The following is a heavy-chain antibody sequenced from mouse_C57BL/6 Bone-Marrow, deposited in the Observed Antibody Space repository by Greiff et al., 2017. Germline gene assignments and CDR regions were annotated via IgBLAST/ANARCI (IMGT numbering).Heavy chain of an antibody. Sequence: LVAPSQSLSITCTVSGFSLTSYGVDWVRQPPGKVLEWLGVIWGGGSTNYNAALMSRLSISKDNSKSQVFLKMNSLQTDGTAMYYCAKHIYYYGRSYGYAMDYWGQGTSVTVSS. J-gene: IGHJ4*01. CDR2: IWGGGST. V-gene: IGHV2-9*01. CDR3: AKHIYYYGRSYGYAMDY. D-gene: IGHD1-1*01. CDR1: GFSLTSYG.